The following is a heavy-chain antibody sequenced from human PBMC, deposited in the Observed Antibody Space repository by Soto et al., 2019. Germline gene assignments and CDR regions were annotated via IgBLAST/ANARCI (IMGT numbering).Heavy chain of an antibody. CDR2: IWYVGSNK. J-gene: IGHJ3*02. CDR3: ARNGDSSGYAFDI. D-gene: IGHD4-17*01. Sequence: SLRLSCAASGFTFSSYGMHWVRQAPGKGLEWVAVIWYVGSNKYYADSVKGRFTISRDNSKNTLYLQMNSLRAEDTAVYYCARNGDSSGYAFDIWGQGTMVTVSS. CDR1: GFTFSSYG. V-gene: IGHV3-33*01.